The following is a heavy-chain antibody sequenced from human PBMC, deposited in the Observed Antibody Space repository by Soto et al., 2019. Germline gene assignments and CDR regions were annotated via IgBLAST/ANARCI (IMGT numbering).Heavy chain of an antibody. Sequence: QVQLVQSGAEVKKPGASVKVSCKASGYTFTSXXXXXXXXXXXXXLEWMGWISSYNGNTNYAQKLQGRVTMTTDTXXXXXXXXXXXXXXXXXXXXXXXXXXXXXXXXXYWGQGTLVTVSS. CDR2: ISSYNGNT. CDR3: XXXXXXXXXXXY. J-gene: IGHJ4*02. CDR1: GYTFTSXX. V-gene: IGHV1-18*01.